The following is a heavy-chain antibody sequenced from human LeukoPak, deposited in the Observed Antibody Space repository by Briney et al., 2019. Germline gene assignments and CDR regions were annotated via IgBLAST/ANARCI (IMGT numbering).Heavy chain of an antibody. V-gene: IGHV4-34*01. CDR3: ARTPSLTQNYYDSSGYYPFDY. J-gene: IGHJ4*02. Sequence: PSETLSLTCAVYGGSFSGYYWSWIRQPPGKGLEWIGEINHSGSTNYNPSLKSRVTISVDTSQNQFSLKLSSVTAADTAVYYCARTPSLTQNYYDSSGYYPFDYWGQGTLVTVSS. CDR2: INHSGST. CDR1: GGSFSGYY. D-gene: IGHD3-22*01.